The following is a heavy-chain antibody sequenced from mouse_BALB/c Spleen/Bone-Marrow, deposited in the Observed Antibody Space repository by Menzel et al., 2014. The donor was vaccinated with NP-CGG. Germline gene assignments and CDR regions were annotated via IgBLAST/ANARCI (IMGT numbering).Heavy chain of an antibody. D-gene: IGHD2-1*01. V-gene: IGHV1-85*01. CDR2: IYARTGGT. Sequence: QVQLQQSGAELVKHGASVKLSCKTSGFTFSSTYLSWLRQKPGQSLEWIAWIYARTGGTNYNLKFTGKAQLTVDTSSSTAFMQFSSLTNEDSAIYYCARHYGNYAAMDYWGQGTSVTVSS. CDR1: GFTFSSTY. CDR3: ARHYGNYAAMDY. J-gene: IGHJ4*01.